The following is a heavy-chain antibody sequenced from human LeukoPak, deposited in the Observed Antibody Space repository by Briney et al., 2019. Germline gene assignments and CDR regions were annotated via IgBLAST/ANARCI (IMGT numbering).Heavy chain of an antibody. CDR3: ARYSGSYSGFDY. D-gene: IGHD1-26*01. V-gene: IGHV4-59*08. CDR2: IYYSGSI. CDR1: GGSISSYY. J-gene: IGHJ4*02. Sequence: SETLSLTCTVSGGSISSYYWSWIRQPPGKGLEWIGYIYYSGSINYNPSLKSRVTISVDTSKNQLSLKLRSVTAADTAVYYCARYSGSYSGFDYWGQGTLVTVSS.